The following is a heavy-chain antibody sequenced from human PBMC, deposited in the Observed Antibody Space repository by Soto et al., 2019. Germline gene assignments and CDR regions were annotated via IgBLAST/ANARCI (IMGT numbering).Heavy chain of an antibody. J-gene: IGHJ4*02. CDR3: ARFTEGSDGKTDYYYFDS. V-gene: IGHV4-4*02. Sequence: QVQTQESGPGLVRPSTTLSLTCSVSNGSISSTHWWSWLRQPPGKGLEWIGEIYQSGTTHYNPCLRPRVTISVDKPKNQFSLELTPVSASDTALYYCARFTEGSDGKTDYYYFDSWAQATPVTVS. CDR1: NGSISSTHW. CDR2: IYQSGTT. D-gene: IGHD4-17*01.